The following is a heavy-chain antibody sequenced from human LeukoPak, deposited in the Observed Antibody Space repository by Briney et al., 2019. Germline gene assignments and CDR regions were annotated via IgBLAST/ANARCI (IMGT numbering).Heavy chain of an antibody. Sequence: PGGSLRLSCEASVLIFSTYAMSWVRQAPGKGLEWVSAISGPGGNTYYADSVKGRFTISRDNSKNTLYLQMNSLRAEDPAVHYCAKYGSGSYYQYFFDYWGQGTLVTVSS. CDR1: VLIFSTYA. J-gene: IGHJ4*02. V-gene: IGHV3-23*01. D-gene: IGHD3-10*01. CDR2: ISGPGGNT. CDR3: AKYGSGSYYQYFFDY.